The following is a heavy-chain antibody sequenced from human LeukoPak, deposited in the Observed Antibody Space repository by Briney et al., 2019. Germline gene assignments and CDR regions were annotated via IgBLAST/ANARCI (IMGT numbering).Heavy chain of an antibody. D-gene: IGHD6-6*01. Sequence: GESLKISCKGSGYTFASYWIGWVRQMPGKGLEWIGIIYPGDSDTRYSPSLQGQVTISADKSISTAYLQWSSLKASDTAIYYCARQLGSSSIYYYYYMDVWGTGTTVTVSS. V-gene: IGHV5-51*01. CDR3: ARQLGSSSIYYYYYMDV. J-gene: IGHJ6*03. CDR1: GYTFASYW. CDR2: IYPGDSDT.